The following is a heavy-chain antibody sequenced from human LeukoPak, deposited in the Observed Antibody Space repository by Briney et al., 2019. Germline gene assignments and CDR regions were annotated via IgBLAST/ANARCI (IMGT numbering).Heavy chain of an antibody. Sequence: ASVKVSCKTSGYTFTGYYIHWVRQAPGQGLEWMGWINPNSGGTNYAQKFQDRVTMTRDTSISTAYMELSRLRSDDTAVYYCARGEQRLPIDYWGQGTLVTVSS. CDR2: INPNSGGT. J-gene: IGHJ4*02. CDR3: ARGEQRLPIDY. CDR1: GYTFTGYY. V-gene: IGHV1-2*02. D-gene: IGHD6-25*01.